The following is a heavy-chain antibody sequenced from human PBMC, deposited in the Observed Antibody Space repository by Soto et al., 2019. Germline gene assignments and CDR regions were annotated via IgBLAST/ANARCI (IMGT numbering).Heavy chain of an antibody. CDR1: GFSLSTSGVG. V-gene: IGHV2-5*02. J-gene: IGHJ4*02. CDR3: AHRRIGVSQWHYGDFDY. D-gene: IGHD6-19*01. CDR2: IYWDDDK. Sequence: QITLRESGPTLVKPTQTLTLTCTFSGFSLSTSGVGVGWIRQPPGKALEWLAFIYWDDDKRYSPSLRSRLAITKDTSKNQVVLIMTNVDPMDTAAYFCAHRRIGVSQWHYGDFDYWGQGTLVTVSS.